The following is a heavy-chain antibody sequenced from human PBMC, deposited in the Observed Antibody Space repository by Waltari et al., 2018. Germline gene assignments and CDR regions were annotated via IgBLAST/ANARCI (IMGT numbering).Heavy chain of an antibody. CDR3: ARELEQQPSVYYYGMDV. CDR2: ISSSSSYI. J-gene: IGHJ6*02. CDR1: GFTFSSYS. V-gene: IGHV3-21*01. Sequence: EVQLVESGGGLVKPGGSLRLSCAASGFTFSSYSMNWVRTAPGKGLEWVSSISSSSSYIYYADSVKGRFTISRDNAKNSLYLQMNSLRAEDTAVYYCARELEQQPSVYYYGMDVWGQGTTVTVSS. D-gene: IGHD6-13*01.